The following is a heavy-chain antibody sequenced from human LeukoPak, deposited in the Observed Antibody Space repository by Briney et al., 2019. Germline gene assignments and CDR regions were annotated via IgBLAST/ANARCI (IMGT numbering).Heavy chain of an antibody. CDR1: GITFSSYA. CDR2: ISGSGVNT. Sequence: PGGSLRLSCAAPGITFSSYAMTWVRQAPGKGLEWVSAISGSGVNTYYADSVKGRFTISRDNSKNTVYLQMNSLRAEDTAVFYCARSRYSNSWLFDYRGQGTLVTVSS. CDR3: ARSRYSNSWLFDY. D-gene: IGHD6-13*01. V-gene: IGHV3-23*01. J-gene: IGHJ4*02.